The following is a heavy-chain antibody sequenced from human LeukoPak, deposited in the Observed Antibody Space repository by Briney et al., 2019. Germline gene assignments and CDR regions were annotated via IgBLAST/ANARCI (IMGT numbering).Heavy chain of an antibody. J-gene: IGHJ4*02. D-gene: IGHD6-19*01. V-gene: IGHV4-31*03. CDR1: GGSISSGGYY. CDR3: AGERTLASYSSAWREIDY. CDR2: IYYSGST. Sequence: PSETLSLTCTVSGGSISSGGYYWSWIRQHPGKGLEWIGYIYYSGSTYYNPSLKSRVTISVDTSKNQFSLKLSSVTAADTAVYYCAGERTLASYSSAWREIDYWGQGTLVTVSS.